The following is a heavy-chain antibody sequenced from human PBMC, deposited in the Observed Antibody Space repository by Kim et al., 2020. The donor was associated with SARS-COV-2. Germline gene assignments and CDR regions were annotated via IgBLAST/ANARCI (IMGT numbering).Heavy chain of an antibody. V-gene: IGHV3-23*01. CDR2: ISGSGGST. J-gene: IGHJ6*02. Sequence: GGSLRLSCAAYGFTFSSYAMSWVRQAPGKGQEWVSAISGSGGSTYYPDSVKGRFTISRDNSKNTLYLQMNSLRAEDTAVYYCAKGGGEKVVKNYYYYGMDVWGQGTTVTVSS. CDR3: AKGGGEKVVKNYYYYGMDV. CDR1: GFTFSSYA. D-gene: IGHD3-22*01.